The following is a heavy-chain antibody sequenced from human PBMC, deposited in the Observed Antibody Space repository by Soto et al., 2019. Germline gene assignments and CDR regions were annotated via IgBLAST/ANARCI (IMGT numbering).Heavy chain of an antibody. V-gene: IGHV4-39*01. CDR2: IYYSGST. J-gene: IGHJ5*02. CDR3: ARRLRTKDKGYCSGGSCFHWFDP. Sequence: QSQTLSLTCTVSGGSISSSSYYWGWIRQPPGKGLEWIGSIYYSGSTYYNPSLKSRVTISVDTSKNQFSLKLSSVTAADTAVYYCARRLRTKDKGYCSGGSCFHWFDPWGQGTLVTVSS. D-gene: IGHD2-15*01. CDR1: GGSISSSSYY.